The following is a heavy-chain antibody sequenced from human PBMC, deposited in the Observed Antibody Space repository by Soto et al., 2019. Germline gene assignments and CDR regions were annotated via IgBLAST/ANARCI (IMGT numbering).Heavy chain of an antibody. J-gene: IGHJ4*02. CDR2: MNAYNGNT. D-gene: IGHD1-26*01. V-gene: IGHV1-18*01. CDR3: ARAQTPIESDY. Sequence: QVQLMQSGAEVKKPGASVKVSCKASGYTFTNYGISWVRQAPGQGLEWMGWMNAYNGNTNYAQKVQGRVTMTTDTSTNTAYMELKSLRSDDTAVYFCARAQTPIESDYWGQGTLVTVSS. CDR1: GYTFTNYG.